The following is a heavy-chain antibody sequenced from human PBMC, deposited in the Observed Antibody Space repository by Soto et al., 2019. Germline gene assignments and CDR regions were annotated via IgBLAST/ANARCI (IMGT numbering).Heavy chain of an antibody. CDR1: GFTFSSYG. V-gene: IGHV3-33*01. Sequence: QVQLVESGGGVVQPGRSLRLSCAASGFTFSSYGMHWVRQAPGKGLEWVAVIWYDGRNKYYADSVKGRFTISRDNSKNTLYLQMNSLRDEDTAVYYCARDSNHGYGDYGPAYWGQGTLVTVSS. D-gene: IGHD4-17*01. CDR2: IWYDGRNK. J-gene: IGHJ4*02. CDR3: ARDSNHGYGDYGPAY.